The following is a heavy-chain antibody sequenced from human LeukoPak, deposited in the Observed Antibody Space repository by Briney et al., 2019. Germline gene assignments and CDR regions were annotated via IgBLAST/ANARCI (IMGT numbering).Heavy chain of an antibody. V-gene: IGHV3-74*01. CDR3: ARDPTTVQTIGD. Sequence: GGSLRLSCAASGFTFSTYWMHWVRQAPGKALVWISRINSDGSSTSYADSVKGRFTIYTDIAKNTPYLQMNSLRADDTAVYYCARDPTTVQTIGDWGQGALVSVSS. J-gene: IGHJ4*02. CDR1: GFTFSTYW. D-gene: IGHD4-17*01. CDR2: INSDGSST.